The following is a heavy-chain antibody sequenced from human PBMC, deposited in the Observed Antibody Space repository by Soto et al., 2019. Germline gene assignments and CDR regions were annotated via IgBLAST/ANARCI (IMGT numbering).Heavy chain of an antibody. D-gene: IGHD3-9*01. Sequence: SSETLSLTCAVYGGSFSDDYWSWIRQPPGKGLEWIGEIIHSGSTNYNPSLKSRVTISVDTSKNQFSLKLSSVTAADTAVYYCARGVPVLRYGNYYYYYGMDVWGQGTTVT. CDR2: IIHSGST. CDR1: GGSFSDDY. J-gene: IGHJ6*02. V-gene: IGHV4-34*01. CDR3: ARGVPVLRYGNYYYYYGMDV.